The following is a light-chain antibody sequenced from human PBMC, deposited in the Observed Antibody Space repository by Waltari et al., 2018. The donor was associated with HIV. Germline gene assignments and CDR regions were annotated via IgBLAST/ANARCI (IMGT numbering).Light chain of an antibody. CDR3: QAWDSSCVI. CDR1: KLGDKY. J-gene: IGLJ2*01. Sequence: SYELTQPPSVSVSPGPTASITCSGDKLGDKYACWYQQKPGQSPVLVIYQESKRPSVIPGRFSGSNAGNTATLTISGTQAMDEADYYCQAWDSSCVIFGGGTKLTVL. CDR2: QES. V-gene: IGLV3-1*01.